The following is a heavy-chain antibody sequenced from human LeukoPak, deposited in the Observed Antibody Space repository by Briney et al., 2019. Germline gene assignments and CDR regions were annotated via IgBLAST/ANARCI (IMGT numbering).Heavy chain of an antibody. CDR3: AKEYGYFDPFNDNRNDDYFDY. V-gene: IGHV3-30*18. J-gene: IGHJ4*02. D-gene: IGHD3-9*01. CDR1: GFTFSSYG. Sequence: PGRSLRLSCAASGFTFSSYGMHWVRQAPGKGLEWVAVISYDGSNKYYADSVKGRFTISRDNSKNTLYLQMNSLRAEDTAVYYCAKEYGYFDPFNDNRNDDYFDYWGQGTLVTVSS. CDR2: ISYDGSNK.